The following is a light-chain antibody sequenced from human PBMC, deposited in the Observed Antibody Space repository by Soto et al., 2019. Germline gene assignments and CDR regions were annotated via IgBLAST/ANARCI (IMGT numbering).Light chain of an antibody. J-gene: IGKJ1*01. Sequence: IGLTQSPSTLSSSAGERATLSCRASQSVRSYLAWYQQKPGQAPRLLIYGVSNRATGVPDRFSGSGSGTDFTLTISRLRPEDFAMYYCQQDNDCPLTFGQGTKVDIK. CDR3: QQDNDCPLT. CDR1: QSVRSY. V-gene: IGKV3-11*01. CDR2: GVS.